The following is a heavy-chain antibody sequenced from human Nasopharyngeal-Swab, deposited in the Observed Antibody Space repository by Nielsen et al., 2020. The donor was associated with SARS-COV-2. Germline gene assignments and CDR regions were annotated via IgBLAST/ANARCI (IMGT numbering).Heavy chain of an antibody. D-gene: IGHD6-13*01. Sequence: SVKVSCKASGYTFSSYAISWVRQAPGQGLEWMGGIIPILGIANYAQKFQGRVTITADKSTSTAYMELNSLRAEDTAVYYCARGGLDSSSWYGYYFDYWGQGTLVTVSS. CDR1: GYTFSSYA. V-gene: IGHV1-69*10. J-gene: IGHJ4*02. CDR3: ARGGLDSSSWYGYYFDY. CDR2: IIPILGIA.